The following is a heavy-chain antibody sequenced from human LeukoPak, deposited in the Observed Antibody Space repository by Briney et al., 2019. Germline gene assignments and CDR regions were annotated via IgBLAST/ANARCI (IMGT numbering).Heavy chain of an antibody. CDR3: VRDGGVSGYDLLDY. V-gene: IGHV3-7*01. CDR2: VNQDGSEA. Sequence: PGGPLRLSCAASGFPFHNYWMTWVRQAPGKGLEWVAQVNQDGSEAHYADSVKARFTISRDNAKSSVSLQMNSLRAEDTAVYYCVRDGGVSGYDLLDYWGQGTLVTVSS. D-gene: IGHD5-12*01. J-gene: IGHJ4*02. CDR1: GFPFHNYW.